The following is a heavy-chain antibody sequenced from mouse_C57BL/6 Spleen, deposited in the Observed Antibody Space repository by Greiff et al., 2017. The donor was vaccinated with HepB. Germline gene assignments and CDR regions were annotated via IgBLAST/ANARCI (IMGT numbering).Heavy chain of an antibody. Sequence: QVHVKQPGTELVKPGASVKLSCKASGYTFTSYWMHWVKQRPGQGLEWIGNINPSNGGTNYNEKFKSKATLTVDKSSSTAYMQLSSLTSEDSAVYYCARDYGSSYAMDYWGQGTSVTVSS. V-gene: IGHV1-53*01. D-gene: IGHD1-1*01. CDR2: INPSNGGT. CDR1: GYTFTSYW. J-gene: IGHJ4*01. CDR3: ARDYGSSYAMDY.